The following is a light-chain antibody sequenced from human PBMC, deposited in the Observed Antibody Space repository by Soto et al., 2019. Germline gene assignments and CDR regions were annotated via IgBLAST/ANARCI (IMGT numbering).Light chain of an antibody. Sequence: EIVMTQSPVTLSVSPGERATLSCRASQSVSSNLAWYQQKPGQAPRLLIYGASTRATGIPARFSGSGSGTEFTLTISSLRSEDFAVYYCQQYNNWPPWTFGQGTKVEIK. V-gene: IGKV3-15*01. J-gene: IGKJ1*01. CDR2: GAS. CDR3: QQYNNWPPWT. CDR1: QSVSSN.